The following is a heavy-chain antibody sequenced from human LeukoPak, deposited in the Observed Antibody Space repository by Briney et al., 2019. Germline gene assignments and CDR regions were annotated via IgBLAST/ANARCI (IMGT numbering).Heavy chain of an antibody. J-gene: IGHJ3*02. CDR3: AKIPSAAGRHDAFDI. CDR1: GFTFSRYG. V-gene: IGHV3-30*02. Sequence: GGSLRLSCEASGFTFSRYGIHWVRQAPGKGPEWVAFIRSDGSAQYYADSVKGRFTISRDNSKNTLSLQMNTLRLDDTALYYCAKIPSAAGRHDAFDIWGQGTMVTVS. D-gene: IGHD6-13*01. CDR2: IRSDGSAQ.